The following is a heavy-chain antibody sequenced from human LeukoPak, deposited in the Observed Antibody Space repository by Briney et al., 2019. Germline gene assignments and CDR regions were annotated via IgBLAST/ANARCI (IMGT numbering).Heavy chain of an antibody. CDR3: ARGVRGVTTEYYYYYMDV. CDR2: ISAYNGNT. D-gene: IGHD4-17*01. Sequence: GASVKVSCKASGYAFTSYGISWVRRAPGQGLEWMGWISAYNGNTNYAQKLQGRVTMTTDTSTSTAYMELRSLRSDDTAVYYCARGVRGVTTEYYYYYMDVWGKGTTVTVSS. V-gene: IGHV1-18*01. CDR1: GYAFTSYG. J-gene: IGHJ6*03.